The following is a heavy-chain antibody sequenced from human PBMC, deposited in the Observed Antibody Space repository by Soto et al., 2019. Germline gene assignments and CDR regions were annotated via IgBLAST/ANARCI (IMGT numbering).Heavy chain of an antibody. CDR3: XRXXPLRIIDGDYYGMDV. D-gene: IGHD3-16*01. CDR1: GFSFSIYT. CDR2: ISSSGTYI. Sequence: EVQLVESGGGLVKPGGSLRLSCAASGFSFSIYTMNWVRQAPGKGLEWVSSISSSGTYIYYADSVKGRFTISRDNAKNSLYLQMNSLRADDTAVXYCXRXXPLRIIDGDYYGMDVWGQGTTVTVSS. J-gene: IGHJ6*02. V-gene: IGHV3-21*01.